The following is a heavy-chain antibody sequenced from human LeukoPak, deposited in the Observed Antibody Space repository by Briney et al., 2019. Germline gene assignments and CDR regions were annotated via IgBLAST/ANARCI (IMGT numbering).Heavy chain of an antibody. CDR2: ISYDGSNR. V-gene: IGHV3-30*18. J-gene: IGHJ4*02. CDR1: GFTFRSYG. Sequence: PGGSLRLSCAASGFTFRSYGMHWVRQAPGKGLEWVAFISYDGSNRYYADSVKGRFTISRDNSKNTLDLQMNSLRAEGTSVYYCAKLGYDSSGSPRLVDYWGQGTLVTVSS. CDR3: AKLGYDSSGSPRLVDY. D-gene: IGHD3-22*01.